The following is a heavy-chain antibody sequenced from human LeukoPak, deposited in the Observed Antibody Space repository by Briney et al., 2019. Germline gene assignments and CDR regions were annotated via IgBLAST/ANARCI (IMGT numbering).Heavy chain of an antibody. V-gene: IGHV1-69*13. CDR2: IIPIFGTA. CDR1: GYTFTSYG. D-gene: IGHD3-10*01. Sequence: SVKVSCKASGYTFTSYGISWVRQAPGQGLEWMGGIIPIFGTANYAQKFQGRVTITADESTSTAYMELSSLRSEDTAVYYCARVATAFGDWYFDLWGRGTLVTVSS. CDR3: ARVATAFGDWYFDL. J-gene: IGHJ2*01.